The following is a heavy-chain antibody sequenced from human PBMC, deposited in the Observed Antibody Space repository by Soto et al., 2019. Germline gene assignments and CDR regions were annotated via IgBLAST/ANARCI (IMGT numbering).Heavy chain of an antibody. CDR1: GFTFSNAW. V-gene: IGHV3-15*07. CDR2: IKSKADGGTT. J-gene: IGHJ4*02. CDR3: ARQGSGSYYFDY. D-gene: IGHD2-15*01. Sequence: GGSLRLSCAASGFTFSNAWMNWVRQAPGKGLEWVGRIKSKADGGTTDYAAPVKGRFTISRDNSKNTLYLQMGSLRAEDMAVYYCARQGSGSYYFDYWGQGALVTVSS.